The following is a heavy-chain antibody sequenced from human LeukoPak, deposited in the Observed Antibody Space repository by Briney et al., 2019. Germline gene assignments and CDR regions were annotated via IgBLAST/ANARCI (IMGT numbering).Heavy chain of an antibody. V-gene: IGHV4-34*01. D-gene: IGHD6-19*01. Sequence: SETLSLTCAVYGGSFSGYYWSWIRQPPGKGLEWIGEINHSGSTNYNPSLKSRVTISVDTSKNQFSLKLSSVTAADTAVYYCARDTQIAVALWGQGTLVTVSS. CDR1: GGSFSGYY. J-gene: IGHJ4*02. CDR2: INHSGST. CDR3: ARDTQIAVAL.